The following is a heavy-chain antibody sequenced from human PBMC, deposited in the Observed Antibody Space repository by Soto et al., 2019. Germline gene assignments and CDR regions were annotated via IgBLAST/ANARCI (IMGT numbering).Heavy chain of an antibody. Sequence: EVQLLESGGGLVQPGGSLRLSCAASGFTFSSYAMSWVRQAPGKGLEWVSAISGSGGSTYYADSVKGRFTISRDNSKNTLYLQMNSLRAEYTAVYYCAKDVWVTPSAFDIWGQGTMVTVSS. CDR1: GFTFSSYA. J-gene: IGHJ3*02. CDR3: AKDVWVTPSAFDI. CDR2: ISGSGGST. V-gene: IGHV3-23*01. D-gene: IGHD3-16*01.